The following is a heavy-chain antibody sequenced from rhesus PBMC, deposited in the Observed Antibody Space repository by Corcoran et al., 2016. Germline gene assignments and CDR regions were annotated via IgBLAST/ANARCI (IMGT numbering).Heavy chain of an antibody. CDR1: GYSISSGYG. CDR2: IGGSSGST. Sequence: QVQLQESGPGLVKPSETLSLTCAVSGYSISSGYGWSWTRQPPGKGLEWIGYIGGSSGSTNYNPSLKSRVTISKDTSKNQFSLKLSSVTAADTAVYYCARDRGGYSNYVWDYWGQGVLVTVSS. J-gene: IGHJ4*01. CDR3: ARDRGGYSNYVWDY. D-gene: IGHD4-23*01. V-gene: IGHV4-127*01.